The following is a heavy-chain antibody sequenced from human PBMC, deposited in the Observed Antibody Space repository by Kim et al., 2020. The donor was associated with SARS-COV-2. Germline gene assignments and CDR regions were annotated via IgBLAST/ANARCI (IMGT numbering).Heavy chain of an antibody. Sequence: GGSLRLSCAASGFTFSSYEMNWVRQAPGKGLEWVSYISSSGSTIYYADSVKGRFTISRDNAKNSLYLQMNSLRAEDTAVYYCARDLTITIFGVVIDYYYMDVWGKGTALTVSS. V-gene: IGHV3-48*03. CDR2: ISSSGSTI. D-gene: IGHD3-3*01. J-gene: IGHJ6*03. CDR3: ARDLTITIFGVVIDYYYMDV. CDR1: GFTFSSYE.